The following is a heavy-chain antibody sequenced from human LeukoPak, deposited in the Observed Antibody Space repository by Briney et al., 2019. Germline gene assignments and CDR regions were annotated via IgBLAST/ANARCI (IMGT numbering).Heavy chain of an antibody. CDR1: GYTFTGYY. CDR3: AKAANYDILTGYYLDY. CDR2: INPSGGNT. Sequence: ASVKVSCKASGYTFTGYYMHWVRQAPGQGLEWMGIINPSGGNTSYAQKFQGRVTMTRDTSTSTVYMELSSLRSEDTAIYYCAKAANYDILTGYYLDYWGQGTLVTVSS. D-gene: IGHD3-9*01. V-gene: IGHV1-46*01. J-gene: IGHJ4*02.